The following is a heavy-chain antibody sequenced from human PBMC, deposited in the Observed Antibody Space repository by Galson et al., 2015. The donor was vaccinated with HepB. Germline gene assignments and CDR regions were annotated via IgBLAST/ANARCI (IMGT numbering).Heavy chain of an antibody. J-gene: IGHJ4*02. CDR1: GYTFTSYA. Sequence: SVKVSCKASGYTFTSYAMHWVRQAPGQRLEWMGWINAGNGNTKYSQKFQGRVTITRDTSASTAYMELSSLRSEDTAVYYCARVRSSGWFFDYWGQGTLVTVSS. CDR2: INAGNGNT. V-gene: IGHV1-3*01. CDR3: ARVRSSGWFFDY. D-gene: IGHD6-19*01.